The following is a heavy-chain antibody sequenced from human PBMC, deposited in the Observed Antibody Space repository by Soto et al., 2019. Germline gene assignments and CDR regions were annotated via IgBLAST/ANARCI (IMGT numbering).Heavy chain of an antibody. CDR2: MNPNSGNK. CDR1: GYTFTSYD. CDR3: ARWPDGYYYDGMDV. V-gene: IGHV1-8*01. J-gene: IGHJ6*02. Sequence: QVQLVQSGAAVKKPGASVKVSCKASGYTFTSYDINWVRQATGQGREWMGWMNPNSGNKGYAQKFQGRVTMTRNTCISTAYMELSSLRSEDTAVYYCARWPDGYYYDGMDVWGQGTTVNVSS.